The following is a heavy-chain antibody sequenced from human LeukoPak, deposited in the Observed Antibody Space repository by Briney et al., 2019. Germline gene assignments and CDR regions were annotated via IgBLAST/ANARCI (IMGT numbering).Heavy chain of an antibody. J-gene: IGHJ4*02. Sequence: SETLSLTCAVYGGSFSGYYWSWIRQPPGKGLEWLGEINHSGSTNYNPSLKSRVTISVDTSKNQFSLKLSSVTAADTAVYYCARRAGYSSSWAKGSLDYWGQGTLVTVSS. CDR3: ARRAGYSSSWAKGSLDY. CDR1: GGSFSGYY. V-gene: IGHV4-34*01. CDR2: INHSGST. D-gene: IGHD6-13*01.